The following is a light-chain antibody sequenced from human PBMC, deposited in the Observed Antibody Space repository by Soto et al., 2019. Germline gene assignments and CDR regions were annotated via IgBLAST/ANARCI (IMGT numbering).Light chain of an antibody. V-gene: IGKV4-1*01. Sequence: DIVMTQSPDSLAVSLGERATINCKSSQSVLYSSNNKNYLAWYQQRPGRPPNLLIYWASTRESGVPDRFSGSGSGTDFTLTISSLQAEDVAIYYCQQYFSFPCTFGQGTKVEIK. J-gene: IGKJ1*01. CDR3: QQYFSFPCT. CDR1: QSVLYSSNNKNY. CDR2: WAS.